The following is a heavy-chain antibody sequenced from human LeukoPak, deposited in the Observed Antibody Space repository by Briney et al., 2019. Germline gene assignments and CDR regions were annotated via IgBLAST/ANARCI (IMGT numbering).Heavy chain of an antibody. D-gene: IGHD5-12*01. Sequence: GASVKVSCKASGYIFTGYYLHWVRQAPGQGLEWMGRINPNSGGTDYAHKFQGRVTMTRDTSISTAYMERSRLISDDPAVYYCARVDSGHDYGPSWGQGTMVTVSS. CDR2: INPNSGGT. J-gene: IGHJ3*01. CDR3: ARVDSGHDYGPS. V-gene: IGHV1-2*06. CDR1: GYIFTGYY.